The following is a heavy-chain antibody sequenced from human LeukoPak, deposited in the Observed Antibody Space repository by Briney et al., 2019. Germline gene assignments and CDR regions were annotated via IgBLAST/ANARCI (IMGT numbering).Heavy chain of an antibody. Sequence: GGSLRLSCAASGFTFSSYWMSWVRQAPGKGLEWVAKIKQDGSEKYYGDSVKGRFTISRDNAKNSLYLQVNSLRAEDTAVYYCARNPLTLYDYYMDVWGKGTTVTVSS. D-gene: IGHD3-9*01. J-gene: IGHJ6*03. CDR1: GFTFSSYW. CDR3: ARNPLTLYDYYMDV. CDR2: IKQDGSEK. V-gene: IGHV3-7*01.